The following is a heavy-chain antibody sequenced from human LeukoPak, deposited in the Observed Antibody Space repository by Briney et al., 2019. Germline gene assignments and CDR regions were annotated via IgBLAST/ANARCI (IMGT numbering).Heavy chain of an antibody. V-gene: IGHV3-11*05. CDR2: ISSSSSYT. J-gene: IGHJ4*02. D-gene: IGHD3-10*01. CDR1: GFTFSDYY. Sequence: GGSLRLSCAASGFTFSDYYMSWIRQAPGKGLEWVSYISSSSSYTNYADSVKGRFTISRDNAKNSLYLQMNGLRAEDTAVYYCARDGEEGFDYWGQGTLVTVSS. CDR3: ARDGEEGFDY.